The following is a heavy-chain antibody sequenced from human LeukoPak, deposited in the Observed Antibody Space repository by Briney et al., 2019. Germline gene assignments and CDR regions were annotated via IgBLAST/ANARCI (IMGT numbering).Heavy chain of an antibody. D-gene: IGHD2-2*01. CDR3: ARGYCRSTSCYVDV. J-gene: IGHJ6*02. CDR2: INAGNGNI. Sequence: ASVKVSCKASGHTSTTYAIHWVRQAPGQGLEWMGWINAGNGNIKYSQKFQGRVTITGDTSASTAYMELSSLRSEDTAVYYCARGYCRSTSCYVDVWGQGTTVT. CDR1: GHTSTTYA. V-gene: IGHV1-3*01.